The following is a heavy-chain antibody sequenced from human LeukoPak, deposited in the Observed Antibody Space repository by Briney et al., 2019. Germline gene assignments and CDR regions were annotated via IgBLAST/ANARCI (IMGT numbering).Heavy chain of an antibody. J-gene: IGHJ4*02. CDR2: MSPDGSSK. D-gene: IGHD1-26*01. CDR3: ARLVGDRTIYDS. CDR1: GLTFSRDV. V-gene: IGHV3-30-3*01. Sequence: GGSLRLSCAASGLTFSRDVFHWVRQAPGRGLDWVAVMSPDGSSKSYADSVRGRFTVSRDNAKNSLYLQMNSLRVEDTAVYYCARLVGDRTIYDSWGQGTLVTVSS.